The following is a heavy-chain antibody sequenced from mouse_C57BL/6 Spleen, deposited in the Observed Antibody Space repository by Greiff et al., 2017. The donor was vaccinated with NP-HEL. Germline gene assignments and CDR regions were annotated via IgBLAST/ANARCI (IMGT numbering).Heavy chain of an antibody. J-gene: IGHJ2*01. V-gene: IGHV1-42*01. CDR3: ARRERGYYYGSPDY. CDR2: INPSTGGT. CDR1: GYSFTGYY. D-gene: IGHD1-1*01. Sequence: VQLQQSGPELVKPGASVKISCKASGYSFTGYYMNWVKQSPEKSLEWIGEINPSTGGTTYNQKFKAKATLTVDKSSSTAYMQLKSLTSEDSAVYYCARRERGYYYGSPDYWGQGTTL.